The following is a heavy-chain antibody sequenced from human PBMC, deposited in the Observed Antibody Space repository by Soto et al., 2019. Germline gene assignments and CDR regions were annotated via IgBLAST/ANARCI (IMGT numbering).Heavy chain of an antibody. Sequence: QVQLVQSGAEVKKPGASVKVSCKASGYTFTSYDISWVRQAPGQGLEWMGWISAYNGNTNYAQKLQGRVTMTTGTSTSTAYMELRSLRSDDTAVYYCARDYDYIWGSSNLPDYWGQGTLITVSS. CDR3: ARDYDYIWGSSNLPDY. J-gene: IGHJ4*02. V-gene: IGHV1-18*01. D-gene: IGHD3-16*01. CDR2: ISAYNGNT. CDR1: GYTFTSYD.